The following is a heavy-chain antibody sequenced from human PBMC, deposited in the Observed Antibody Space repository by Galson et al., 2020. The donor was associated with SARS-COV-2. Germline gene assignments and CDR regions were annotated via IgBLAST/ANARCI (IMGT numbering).Heavy chain of an antibody. CDR3: TTYSLMVISPTPLRADY. V-gene: IGHV4-38-2*02. J-gene: IGHJ4*02. D-gene: IGHD2-8*01. CDR2: IYHIGTT. CDR1: GYSISSGSF. Sequence: SEPLSLTCTVSGYSISSGSFWAWIRQPPGEGLEWKGSIYHIGTTFYNPSLQSRLTISVDTSENQFSLKLDSVTAADTAVYYCTTYSLMVISPTPLRADYWGQGTLVTVPS.